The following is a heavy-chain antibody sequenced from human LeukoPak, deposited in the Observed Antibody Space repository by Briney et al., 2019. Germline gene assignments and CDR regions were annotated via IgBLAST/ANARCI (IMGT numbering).Heavy chain of an antibody. Sequence: PGGSLRLSCAASGFSLSSYWMTWVRQAPGKGLGWVANIKQDGSEKNYVDSVKGRFTISRDNAKNSLYLQMNSLRAEDTALYYCRGAYDFSRHWGQGTLVTVSS. CDR2: IKQDGSEK. J-gene: IGHJ4*02. CDR1: GFSLSSYW. D-gene: IGHD3-3*01. CDR3: RGAYDFSRH. V-gene: IGHV3-7*01.